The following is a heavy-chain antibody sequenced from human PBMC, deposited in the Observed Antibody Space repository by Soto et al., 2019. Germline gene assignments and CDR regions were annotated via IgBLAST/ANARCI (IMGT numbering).Heavy chain of an antibody. CDR3: ARLKDGYNS. CDR1: GGSFSGYY. Sequence: PSETLSLTCAVYGGSFSGYYWSWIRQPPGKGLEWIGEINHSGSTNYNPSLKSRVTISVDTSKNQFSLKLSSVTAADTAVYYCARLKDGYNSWGQGTLVTVSS. D-gene: IGHD5-12*01. J-gene: IGHJ4*02. V-gene: IGHV4-34*01. CDR2: INHSGST.